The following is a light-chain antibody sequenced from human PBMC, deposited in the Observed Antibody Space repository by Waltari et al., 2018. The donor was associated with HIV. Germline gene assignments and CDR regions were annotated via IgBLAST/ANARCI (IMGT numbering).Light chain of an antibody. CDR2: EDN. CDR3: QSYDSSNWV. V-gene: IGLV6-57*04. CDR1: SGSIASNY. Sequence: NFMLTQPHSVSESPGKTVTISCTRSSGSIASNYLQWYQQRPGSAPTTVIYEDNQRPPGVPDRFSGSIDSSSNSASLTISGLKTEDEADYYCQSYDSSNWVFGGGTKLTVL. J-gene: IGLJ3*02.